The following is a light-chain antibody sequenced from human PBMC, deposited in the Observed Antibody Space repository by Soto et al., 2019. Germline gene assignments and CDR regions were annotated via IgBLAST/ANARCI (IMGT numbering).Light chain of an antibody. CDR1: QGISSRY. J-gene: IGKJ1*01. V-gene: IGKV3-20*01. Sequence: EIVLTQSPGTLSLSPGERATLSCRASQGISSRYLAWYQQKPGQAPRLLIYDASNRATGIPDRFSGSGSGTDFTLTIGRLESEDFAVYYCQQYGSSPWTFGQGTKVEIK. CDR3: QQYGSSPWT. CDR2: DAS.